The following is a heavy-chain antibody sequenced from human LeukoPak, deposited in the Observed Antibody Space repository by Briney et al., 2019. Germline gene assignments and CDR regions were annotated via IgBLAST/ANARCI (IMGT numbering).Heavy chain of an antibody. Sequence: PGESLRLSCAASGFTFSSYSMNWVRQAPGKGLEWGSSISSSSSYIYYADPVKGRFTISRDNARNSLYLPMNSLRDEDTAVYYCARDQQYYYYYMDVWGKGTTVSVSS. CDR3: ARDQQYYYYYMDV. J-gene: IGHJ6*03. CDR1: GFTFSSYS. CDR2: ISSSSSYI. V-gene: IGHV3-21*01.